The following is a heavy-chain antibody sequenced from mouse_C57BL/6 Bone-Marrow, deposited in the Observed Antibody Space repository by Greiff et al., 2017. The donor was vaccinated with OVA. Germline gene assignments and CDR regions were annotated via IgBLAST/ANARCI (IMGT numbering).Heavy chain of an antibody. CDR1: GFTFSDYG. Sequence: EVKLVESGGGLVKPGGSLKLSCAASGFTFSDYGMHWVRQAPEKGLEWVAYISSGSSTIYYADTVKGRFTISRDNAKNTLFLQMTSLRSEDTAMYFCARGWDEYAMDYWGQGTSVTVSS. V-gene: IGHV5-17*01. CDR3: ARGWDEYAMDY. CDR2: ISSGSSTI. D-gene: IGHD4-1*01. J-gene: IGHJ4*01.